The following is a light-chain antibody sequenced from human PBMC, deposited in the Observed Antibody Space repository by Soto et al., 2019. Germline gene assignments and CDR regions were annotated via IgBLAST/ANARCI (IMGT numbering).Light chain of an antibody. CDR2: RNN. V-gene: IGLV1-47*01. J-gene: IGLJ2*01. Sequence: QSVLTQPPSASGTPGQRVTISCSGSSSNIGSNYVYWYQQLPGTAPKLLIYRNNQRPSGVPDRFSGSKSGTSASPAISVLRSEDEADDYCAAWDDSLSGHVVFGGGTKLTVL. CDR1: SSNIGSNY. CDR3: AAWDDSLSGHVV.